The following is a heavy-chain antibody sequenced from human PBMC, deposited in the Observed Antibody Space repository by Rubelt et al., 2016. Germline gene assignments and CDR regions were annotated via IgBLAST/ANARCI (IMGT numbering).Heavy chain of an antibody. CDR2: MNPNSGNT. D-gene: IGHD7-27*01. CDR1: GYTFTTYD. J-gene: IGHJ4*02. Sequence: QVQLVQSGAEVKKPGASVKVSCKASGYTFTTYDINWVRQATGQGLEWLGWMNPNSGNTGYARTFQSGGTWTRDTSMITAYVEMSSLTSEDTAVYYCARNPPKTGDFGYWGQGTLVTVSS. V-gene: IGHV1-8*01. CDR3: ARNPPKTGDFGY.